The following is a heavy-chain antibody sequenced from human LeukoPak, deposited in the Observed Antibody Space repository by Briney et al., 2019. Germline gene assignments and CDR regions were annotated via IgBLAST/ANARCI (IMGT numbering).Heavy chain of an antibody. J-gene: IGHJ4*02. D-gene: IGHD2-21*02. CDR2: INPKTGGT. CDR1: GYTVTDYY. CDR3: ARWVMTALNPYYFDY. V-gene: IGHV1-2*02. Sequence: ASVKVSCKASGYTVTDYYEHWVRQAPGQGPEWMGWINPKTGGTNYAPKFQGRVTMTWDTSITTAYMELSRPRSDDTAVYYCARWVMTALNPYYFDYWGQGTLVTVSS.